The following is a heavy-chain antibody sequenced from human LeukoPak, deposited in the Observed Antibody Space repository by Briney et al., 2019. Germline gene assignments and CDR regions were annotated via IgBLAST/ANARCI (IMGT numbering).Heavy chain of an antibody. CDR3: ARDSIAAAGNFDY. J-gene: IGHJ4*02. V-gene: IGHV3-64*04. CDR2: IGSTGGST. D-gene: IGHD6-13*01. CDR1: GFTFSSYA. Sequence: GGSLRLSCSAAGFTFSSYAMYWVRQAPGKGMDYVSTIGSTGGSTDYADSVKGRFTISRDNAKNSLYLQMNSLRAEDTAVYYCARDSIAAAGNFDYWGQGTLVTVSS.